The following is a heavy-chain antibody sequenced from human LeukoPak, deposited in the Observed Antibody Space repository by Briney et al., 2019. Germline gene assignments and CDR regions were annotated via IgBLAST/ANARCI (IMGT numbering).Heavy chain of an antibody. CDR1: GGSISTYY. CDR2: IYDSGST. Sequence: PSETLSLTCTVSGGSISTYYWSWIRQPPGKGLEWIGYIYDSGSTNYNPSLKSRVTISVDTSKNQFSLKLSSVTAADTAVYYCARGGSGYDSFYYYGMDVWGQGTTVTVSS. V-gene: IGHV4-59*01. CDR3: ARGGSGYDSFYYYGMDV. J-gene: IGHJ6*02. D-gene: IGHD5-12*01.